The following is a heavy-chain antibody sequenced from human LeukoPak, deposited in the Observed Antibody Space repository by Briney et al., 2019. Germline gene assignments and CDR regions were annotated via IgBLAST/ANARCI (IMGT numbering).Heavy chain of an antibody. D-gene: IGHD3-22*01. V-gene: IGHV3-72*01. Sequence: GGSLRLSCAASGFIFSDHYMDWVRQAPGKGLEWVARIRNKGNSYTTEYAASVKGRFTISRDDSKNSLYLQMNSLKTEDTAVYYCAKDGVGYYYDGHHLWGQGTMVTVSS. CDR3: AKDGVGYYYDGHHL. J-gene: IGHJ3*01. CDR2: IRNKGNSYTT. CDR1: GFIFSDHY.